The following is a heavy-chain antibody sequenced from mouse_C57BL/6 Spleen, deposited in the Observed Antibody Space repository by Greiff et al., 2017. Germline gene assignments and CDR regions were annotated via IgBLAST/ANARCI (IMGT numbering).Heavy chain of an antibody. Sequence: EVQLQQSGAELVRPGASVKLSCTASGFNIKDDYMHWVKQRPEQGLEWIGWIDPENGDTEYAPKFQGKATITADTSSNTAYLQLSSLTSEDTAVYYCTFYYYGSSYPYAMDYWGQGTSVTVSS. V-gene: IGHV14-4*01. D-gene: IGHD1-1*01. CDR2: IDPENGDT. CDR3: TFYYYGSSYPYAMDY. J-gene: IGHJ4*01. CDR1: GFNIKDDY.